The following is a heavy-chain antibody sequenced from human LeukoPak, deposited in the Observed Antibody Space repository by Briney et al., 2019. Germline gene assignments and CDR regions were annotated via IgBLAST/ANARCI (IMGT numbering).Heavy chain of an antibody. CDR2: FNPDSGGT. Sequence: ASVKVSCKASGGTVRRLGISWVRQAPGQGLEWMGWFNPDSGGTNYAQKFQGRVTMTRDTSISTAYMELSRLRSDDTAVYYCARVALRDYANAFDIWGQGTMVTVSS. J-gene: IGHJ3*02. D-gene: IGHD4-17*01. CDR3: ARVALRDYANAFDI. V-gene: IGHV1-2*02. CDR1: GGTVRRLG.